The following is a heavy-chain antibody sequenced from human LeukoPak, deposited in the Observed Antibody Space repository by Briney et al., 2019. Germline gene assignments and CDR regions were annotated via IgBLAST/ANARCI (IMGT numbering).Heavy chain of an antibody. J-gene: IGHJ4*02. D-gene: IGHD6-13*01. CDR3: AKARGSSWYAVHYDY. V-gene: IGHV3-23*01. CDR2: ITDSGSST. CDR1: GFPFSNFP. Sequence: PGGSLRLSCAASGFPFSNFPMNWVRQAPGKGLEWVSAITDSGSSTYFADSVRGRFTISRDNSKNTLYLQMSSLRAEDTAVYFCAKARGSSWYAVHYDYWGQGTLVTISS.